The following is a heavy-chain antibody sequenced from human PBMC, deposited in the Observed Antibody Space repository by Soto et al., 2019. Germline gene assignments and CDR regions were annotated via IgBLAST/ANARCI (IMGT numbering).Heavy chain of an antibody. J-gene: IGHJ4*02. CDR1: GFTFSSYA. CDR2: ISYDGSNK. CDR3: ARNTAYFDY. V-gene: IGHV3-30-3*01. Sequence: QVQLVESGGGVVQPGRSLRLSCAASGFTFSSYAMHWVRQAPGKGLEWVAVISYDGSNKYYADSVKGRFTISRDNSMNTLYLQMNSMRAEDTAVYYCARNTAYFDYWGQGTLVTVSS.